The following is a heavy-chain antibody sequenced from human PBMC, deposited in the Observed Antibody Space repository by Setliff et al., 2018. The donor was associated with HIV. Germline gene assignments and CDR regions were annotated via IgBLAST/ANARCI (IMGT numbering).Heavy chain of an antibody. D-gene: IGHD5-12*01. V-gene: IGHV4-39*01. J-gene: IGHJ4*02. Sequence: SETLSLTCTVSGGSVSDTSYYWGWIRQPPGKGLEWLANVYYSGGTYYNPSLNSRVTISVDTSRNQFSLKLTSVTAADTALYFCARLGDSGYDFRGYFDYWGQGKLVTAPQ. CDR2: VYYSGGT. CDR3: ARLGDSGYDFRGYFDY. CDR1: GGSVSDTSYY.